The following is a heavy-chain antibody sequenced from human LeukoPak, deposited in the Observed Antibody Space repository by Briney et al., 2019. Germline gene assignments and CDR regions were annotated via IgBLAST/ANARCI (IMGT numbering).Heavy chain of an antibody. D-gene: IGHD3-16*01. CDR1: GFTFGSYG. V-gene: IGHV3-23*01. CDR3: AKHLVFGFKYYFDY. Sequence: PGGSLRLSCAASGFTFGSYGMSWVRQAPGKGLEWVSFITPNADRASYADSVEGRFTISRDNSKNTLYLQMNSLRAEDTAVYYCAKHLVFGFKYYFDYWGQGTLVTVSS. J-gene: IGHJ4*02. CDR2: ITPNADRA.